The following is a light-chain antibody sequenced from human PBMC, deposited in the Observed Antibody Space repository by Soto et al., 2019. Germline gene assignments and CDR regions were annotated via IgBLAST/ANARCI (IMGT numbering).Light chain of an antibody. J-gene: IGKJ4*01. Sequence: DIQMTQSPSSLSASLGDRVTITCRASQNIDNYLNWYQHKPGKAPKLLIYATSTLQSGVPAMFSGSGSGTEFTLTISTLQSEEFATYFCQESYNSPAVSFGGGTKVEIK. V-gene: IGKV1-39*01. CDR2: ATS. CDR3: QESYNSPAVS. CDR1: QNIDNY.